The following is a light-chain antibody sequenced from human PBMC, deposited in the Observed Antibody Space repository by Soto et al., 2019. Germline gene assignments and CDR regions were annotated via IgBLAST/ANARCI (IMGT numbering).Light chain of an antibody. V-gene: IGKV4-1*01. J-gene: IGKJ3*01. CDR3: QEYYDTPYT. CDR1: QSLLYSSNNKNY. Sequence: DIVMTQSPDSLAVSLGERATINCKSSQSLLYSSNNKNYLAWYQQKPGQPPKLLIYWASTREYGVPDLFSGSGSGTDVTLTISSLQAEDVAVYYCQEYYDTPYTFGHGTKVDI. CDR2: WAS.